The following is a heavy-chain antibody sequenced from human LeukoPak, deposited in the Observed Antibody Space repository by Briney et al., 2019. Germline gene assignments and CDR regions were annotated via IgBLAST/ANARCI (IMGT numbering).Heavy chain of an antibody. D-gene: IGHD3-22*01. Sequence: GASVKVSCKTSGYTFTSYGISRVRQVPGQGLEWMGWISAYNGNTNYAQKLQGRVTMTTDTSTSTAYMELRSLRSDDTAVYYCARGSKAWLLLDYWGQGTLVTVSS. CDR3: ARGSKAWLLLDY. CDR2: ISAYNGNT. J-gene: IGHJ4*02. CDR1: GYTFTSYG. V-gene: IGHV1-18*01.